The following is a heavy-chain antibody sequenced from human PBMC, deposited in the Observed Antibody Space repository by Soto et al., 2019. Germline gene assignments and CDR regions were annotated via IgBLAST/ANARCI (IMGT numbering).Heavy chain of an antibody. Sequence: PSETLSLTWNVSGASISGYYWSWIRQPPGKGLEWIGRIYATGSSDYNPSLKSRITISVDMSKKQFSLTLRSVTAADTAMYYCVRDGTKNLRDWFDPWGQGILVTVSS. D-gene: IGHD1-1*01. V-gene: IGHV4-4*07. CDR1: GASISGYY. CDR2: IYATGSS. CDR3: VRDGTKNLRDWFDP. J-gene: IGHJ5*02.